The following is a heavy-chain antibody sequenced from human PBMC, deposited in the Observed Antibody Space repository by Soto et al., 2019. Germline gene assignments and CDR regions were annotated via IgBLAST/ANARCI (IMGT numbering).Heavy chain of an antibody. CDR2: ISYDGSNK. J-gene: IGHJ5*02. CDR3: AKDEYYGDYVA. CDR1: GFTFSGSA. Sequence: PGGSLRLSCAGSGFTFSGSAIHWVRQAPGKGLEWVAVISYDGSNKYYADSVKGRFTISRDNSKNTLYLQMNSLRAEDTAVYYCAKDEYYGDYVAWGQGTLVTVPQ. D-gene: IGHD4-17*01. V-gene: IGHV3-30*04.